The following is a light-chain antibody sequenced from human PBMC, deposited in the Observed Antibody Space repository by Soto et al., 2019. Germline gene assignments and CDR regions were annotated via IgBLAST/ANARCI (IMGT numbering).Light chain of an antibody. CDR2: SNN. CDR3: AAWDASLNGLV. Sequence: QSVLTQPPSASGTPGQRVTISCSGSSSNIGSNTVNWYQQLPGTAPKLLIYSNNQRPSAVPARVSCSKSGTAASPAISGLESEDEADYYCAAWDASLNGLVFGGGTKLTVL. J-gene: IGLJ2*01. CDR1: SSNIGSNT. V-gene: IGLV1-44*01.